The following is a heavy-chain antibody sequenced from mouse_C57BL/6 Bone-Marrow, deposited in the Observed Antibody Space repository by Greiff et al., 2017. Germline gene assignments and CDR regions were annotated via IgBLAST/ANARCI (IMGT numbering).Heavy chain of an antibody. CDR3: TEADYYFDY. CDR2: ISLKSGNYAN. J-gene: IGHJ2*01. Sequence: EVLLVESGGGLVQPGGSMKLSCVASGFTFSNYWMNWVRQSPEKGLEWVAQISLKSGNYANHYAVSVKGRFTITREDSKSNVYLQMNNLRAEDTEIYYCTEADYYFDYWGQGTTLTVSS. V-gene: IGHV6-3*01. CDR1: GFTFSNYW.